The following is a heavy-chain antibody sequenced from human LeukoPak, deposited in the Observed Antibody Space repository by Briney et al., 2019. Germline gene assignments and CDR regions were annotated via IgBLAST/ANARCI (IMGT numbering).Heavy chain of an antibody. Sequence: GRTLRLSCGASGSTFSTYTFNWVRQAPGKGLEWLSYISSGGLTIFYADSVKGRFTISRDNTKNSIYLDMTNLRAEDTAVYYCARDFDYGDYIDFWGQGTLVAVSS. CDR1: GSTFSTYT. J-gene: IGHJ4*02. CDR2: ISSGGLTI. CDR3: ARDFDYGDYIDF. D-gene: IGHD4/OR15-4a*01. V-gene: IGHV3-48*04.